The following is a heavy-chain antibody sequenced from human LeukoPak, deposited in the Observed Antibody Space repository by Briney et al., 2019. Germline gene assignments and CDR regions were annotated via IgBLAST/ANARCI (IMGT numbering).Heavy chain of an antibody. Sequence: GGSLRLSCAASGFTFSSYGMHWVRQAPGKGLEWVAFIRYDGSGKYYADSVKGRFTISRDNSKSTLYLQMNSLRAEDTAVYYCAKDLVAGTGEYYFDYWGQGTLVTVSS. CDR3: AKDLVAGTGEYYFDY. CDR2: IRYDGSGK. V-gene: IGHV3-30*02. CDR1: GFTFSSYG. J-gene: IGHJ4*02. D-gene: IGHD6-19*01.